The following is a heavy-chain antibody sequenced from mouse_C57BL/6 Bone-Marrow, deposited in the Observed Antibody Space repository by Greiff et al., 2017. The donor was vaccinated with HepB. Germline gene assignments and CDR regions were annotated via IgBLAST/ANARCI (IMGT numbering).Heavy chain of an antibody. J-gene: IGHJ2*01. CDR1: GYTFTSYW. CDR2: IDPSDSYI. D-gene: IGHD2-1*01. Sequence: VKLMESGAEFVKPGASVKLSCKASGYTFTSYWMQWVKQRPGQGLEWIGEIDPSDSYINYNQKFKGKATLTVDTSSSTAYMQLSSLTSEDSAVYFCAVYGNYDYWGQGTTLTVSS. V-gene: IGHV1-50*01. CDR3: AVYGNYDY.